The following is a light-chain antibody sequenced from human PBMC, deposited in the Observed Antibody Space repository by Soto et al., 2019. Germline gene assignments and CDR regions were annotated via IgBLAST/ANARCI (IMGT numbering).Light chain of an antibody. J-gene: IGKJ5*01. CDR3: QQYNNWPRGT. V-gene: IGKV3-15*01. Sequence: EIVLTQSPGTLSLSPGERATLSCRASQSVSSSNLAWYQQKPGQAPRLLMYSTSTRATGIPARFSGSGSGTDFTLTISSLQSEDFAVYYCQQYNNWPRGTFGQGTRLEIK. CDR1: QSVSSSN. CDR2: STS.